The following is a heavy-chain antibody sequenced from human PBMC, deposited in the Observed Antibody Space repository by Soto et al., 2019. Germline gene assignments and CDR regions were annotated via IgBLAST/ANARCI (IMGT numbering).Heavy chain of an antibody. CDR1: GDSVSSNSAA. CDR3: ARGRGIAARLSYYYYYMDV. J-gene: IGHJ6*03. D-gene: IGHD6-6*01. Sequence: SQTLSLTCAISGDSVSSNSAAWNWIRQSPSRGLEWLGRTYYRSKWYNDYAVSVKSRITINPDTSKNQFSLQLNSVTPEDTAVYYCARGRGIAARLSYYYYYMDVWGKGTTVTVSS. V-gene: IGHV6-1*01. CDR2: TYYRSKWYN.